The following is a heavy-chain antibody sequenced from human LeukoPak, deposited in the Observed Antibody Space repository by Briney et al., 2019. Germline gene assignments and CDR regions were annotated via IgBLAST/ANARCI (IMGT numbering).Heavy chain of an antibody. CDR2: IYYSGST. CDR3: ARSADSSSWYYGY. V-gene: IGHV4-59*11. Sequence: SETLSLTCTVSGGSISSHYWTWIRQPPGKGLEWIGDIYYSGSTNYNPTLKSRVTISVDTSKNQFSLRPSSVTAADTAVYYCARSADSSSWYYGYWGQGTLVTVSS. CDR1: GGSISSHY. J-gene: IGHJ4*02. D-gene: IGHD6-13*01.